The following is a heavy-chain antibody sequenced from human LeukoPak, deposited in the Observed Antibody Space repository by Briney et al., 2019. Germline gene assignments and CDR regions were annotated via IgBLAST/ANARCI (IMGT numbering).Heavy chain of an antibody. CDR3: VGGWLPPDNWLDP. CDR1: GFTFSSYA. J-gene: IGHJ5*02. D-gene: IGHD6-19*01. V-gene: IGHV3-64D*09. Sequence: AGGSLRPSCSASGFTFSSYAMHWVRQAPGKGLEYVSAISSNGGSTYFADSVKGRFTISRNNSKNTLYLQMSSLRAEDTAVYYCVGGWLPPDNWLDPWGQGTLVTVSS. CDR2: ISSNGGST.